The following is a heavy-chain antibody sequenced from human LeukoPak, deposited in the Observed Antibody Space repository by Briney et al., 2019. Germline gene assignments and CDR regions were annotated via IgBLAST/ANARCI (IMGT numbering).Heavy chain of an antibody. Sequence: SQTLSLTCAISGDSVSSNSASWNWIRQSPSRGLEWLGRTYYRSKWYSDYAPSVKSRITISPDTSKNQFSLQLNSVTPEDTALYYCARGSAFDIWGQGTMVTVSS. CDR1: GDSVSSNSAS. J-gene: IGHJ3*02. V-gene: IGHV6-1*01. CDR3: ARGSAFDI. CDR2: TYYRSKWYS.